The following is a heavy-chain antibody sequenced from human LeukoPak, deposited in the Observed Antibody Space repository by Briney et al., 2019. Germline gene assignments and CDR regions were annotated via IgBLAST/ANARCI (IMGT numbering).Heavy chain of an antibody. CDR1: GFTFSSYW. J-gene: IGHJ4*02. D-gene: IGHD5-24*01. CDR3: AKGYSYNYADY. CDR2: INSDGSST. V-gene: IGHV3-74*01. Sequence: GGSLRLSCAASGFTFSSYWIHWVRQAPGKGLVWVSRINSDGSSTIYADSVKGRFTISRDNAKNTLYLQMNSLRAEDTAVYHCAKGYSYNYADYWGQGTLVTVSS.